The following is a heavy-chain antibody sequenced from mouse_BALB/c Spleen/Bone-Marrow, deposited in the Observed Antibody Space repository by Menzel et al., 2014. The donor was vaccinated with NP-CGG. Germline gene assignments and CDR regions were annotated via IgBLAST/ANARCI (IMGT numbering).Heavy chain of an antibody. D-gene: IGHD2-3*01. CDR3: ARLGYYGWFAY. Sequence: EVKLVESGGGLVQPGGSLKLSCAASGFDFSRYWMSWVRQAPGKGPEWIGEINPYSSTINYTPSLKDKFIISRDNAKNTLYLQMSKVRSEDTALYCCARLGYYGWFAYWGQGTLVTVSA. V-gene: IGHV4-1*02. CDR2: INPYSSTI. J-gene: IGHJ3*01. CDR1: GFDFSRYW.